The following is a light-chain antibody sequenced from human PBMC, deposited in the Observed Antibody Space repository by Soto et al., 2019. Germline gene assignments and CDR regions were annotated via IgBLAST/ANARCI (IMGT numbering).Light chain of an antibody. J-gene: IGKJ2*01. CDR1: QSVFQSFHRKNL. V-gene: IGKV4-1*01. CDR3: HQYYRSPHT. Sequence: DIVMTQSPDSLAVSLGERATINCKSSQSVFQSFHRKNLLAWYQQKPGQAPKLLFYWASTRESGVPDRFSASESGTDFTLTINILQAEDVAVYYCHQYYRSPHTFGQGTKLEIK. CDR2: WAS.